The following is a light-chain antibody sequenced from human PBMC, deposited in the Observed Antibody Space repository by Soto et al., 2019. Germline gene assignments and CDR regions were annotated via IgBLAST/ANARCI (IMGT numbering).Light chain of an antibody. V-gene: IGLV2-14*01. J-gene: IGLJ1*01. CDR1: SSDVGGYNY. CDR2: DVS. Sequence: QSVLTQPASVSGSPGQSITISCTGTSSDVGGYNYVSWYQQHPGKAPKLMIYDVSNRPSVVSNRFSGSKSGNTASLTISGLQAEDEADYYCSSYTRSSTSYVFGTGTKLTVL. CDR3: SSYTRSSTSYV.